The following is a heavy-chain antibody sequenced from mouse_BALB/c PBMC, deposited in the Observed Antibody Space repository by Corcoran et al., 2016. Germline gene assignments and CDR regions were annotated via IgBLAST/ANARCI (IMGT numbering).Heavy chain of an antibody. J-gene: IGHJ1*01. CDR1: GYTFTEYT. CDR2: INPNSGNT. Sequence: ELRLQQFGPELVKPGASVMISCKSSGYTFTEYTLHWVKQSHGESVELIGGINPNSGNTRYNQNFKGKATLTGYKSYSTAYMELRSLTSEDSAVYFCARHGPDWFFDVWGPVTTVTVSS. CDR3: ARHGPDWFFDV. V-gene: IGHV1-22*01. D-gene: IGHD1-1*01.